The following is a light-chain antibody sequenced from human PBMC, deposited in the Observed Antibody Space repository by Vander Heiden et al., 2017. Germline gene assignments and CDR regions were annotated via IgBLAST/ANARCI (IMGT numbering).Light chain of an antibody. CDR1: QSIGSW. Sequence: DIQMTPSPSTLSASVGGRGTIISRPSQSIGSWVAWYQQKPGKAPKLRIYKASNLESGVPSRFSGSGSGTEFTLTISSLQPDDPATYFCQKYNTYLWTFGQGTKVEFK. CDR3: QKYNTYLWT. V-gene: IGKV1-5*03. J-gene: IGKJ1*01. CDR2: KAS.